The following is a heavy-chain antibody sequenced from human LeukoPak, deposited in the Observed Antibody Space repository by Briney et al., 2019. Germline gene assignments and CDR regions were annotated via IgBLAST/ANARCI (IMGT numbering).Heavy chain of an antibody. J-gene: IGHJ6*03. V-gene: IGHV3-21*01. D-gene: IGHD6-13*01. Sequence: PGGSLRLSCAASGFTFNSYSMNWVRQAPGKGLEWVSSISSSSSYIYYADSVKGRFTISRDNAKNSLYLQMNSLRAEDTAVYYCATSHSSSWYAFYYYYMDVWGKGTTVTVSS. CDR2: ISSSSSYI. CDR1: GFTFNSYS. CDR3: ATSHSSSWYAFYYYYMDV.